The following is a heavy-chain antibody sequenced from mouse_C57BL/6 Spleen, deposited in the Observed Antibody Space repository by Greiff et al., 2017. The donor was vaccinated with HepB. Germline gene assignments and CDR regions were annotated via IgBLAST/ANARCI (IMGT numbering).Heavy chain of an antibody. J-gene: IGHJ2*01. V-gene: IGHV1-26*01. CDR1: GYTFTDYY. CDR3: ATSYYSNVDY. D-gene: IGHD2-5*01. Sequence: EVQLQQSGPELVKPGASVKISCKASGYTFTDYYMNWVKQSHGKSLEWIGDINPNNGGTSYNQKFKGKATLTVDKSSSTAYMELRSLTSEDSAVYYCATSYYSNVDYWGQGTTLTVSS. CDR2: INPNNGGT.